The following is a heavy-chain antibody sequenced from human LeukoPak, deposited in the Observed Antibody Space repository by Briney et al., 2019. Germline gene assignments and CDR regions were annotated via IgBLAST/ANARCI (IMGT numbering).Heavy chain of an antibody. Sequence: ASVKVSCKASGYTFASYGISWVRQAPGQGLEWMGWISAYSGNTNYAQKLQGRVTMTTDTSTSTAYMELRSLRSDDTAVYYCARVRAAGTLFDYWGQGTLVTVRS. CDR2: ISAYSGNT. CDR3: ARVRAAGTLFDY. CDR1: GYTFASYG. V-gene: IGHV1-18*01. D-gene: IGHD6-13*01. J-gene: IGHJ4*02.